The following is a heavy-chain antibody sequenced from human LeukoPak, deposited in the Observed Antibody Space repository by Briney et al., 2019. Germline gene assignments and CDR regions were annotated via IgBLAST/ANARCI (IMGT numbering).Heavy chain of an antibody. Sequence: PGGSLRLSCAASGFTFDDYAMHWGRQAPGKVLEWVSGISWNSGSIGYADSVKGRFTISRDNAKNSLYLQMNSLRAEDTALYYCAKGPYYYDSSGYSYFDYWGQGTLVTVSS. CDR1: GFTFDDYA. CDR3: AKGPYYYDSSGYSYFDY. CDR2: ISWNSGSI. V-gene: IGHV3-9*01. D-gene: IGHD3-22*01. J-gene: IGHJ4*02.